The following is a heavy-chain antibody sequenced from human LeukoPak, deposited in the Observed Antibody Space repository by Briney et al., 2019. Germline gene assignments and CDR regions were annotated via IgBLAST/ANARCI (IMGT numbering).Heavy chain of an antibody. D-gene: IGHD6-19*01. Sequence: ASVKVSCKASGYTFTGYYMHWVRQAPGQGLEWMGWINPNSGGTNYAQKFQGRVTMTRDTSISTAYMELSRLRSDDTAVYYCAGGLRAVAGTGGLGYWGQGTLVTVSS. CDR3: AGGLRAVAGTGGLGY. CDR2: INPNSGGT. V-gene: IGHV1-2*02. CDR1: GYTFTGYY. J-gene: IGHJ4*02.